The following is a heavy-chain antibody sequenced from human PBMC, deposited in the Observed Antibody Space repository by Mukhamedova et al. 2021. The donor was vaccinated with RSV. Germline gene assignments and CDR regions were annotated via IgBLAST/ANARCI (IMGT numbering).Heavy chain of an antibody. V-gene: IGHV3-30*04. CDR3: AREVAGTGGFDP. CDR1: TFSSYA. Sequence: TFSSYAMHWVRQAPGKGLEWVAVISYDGSNKYYADSVKGRFTISRDNSKNTLYLQMNSLRAEDTAVYYCAREVAGTGGFDPWGQG. CDR2: ISYDGSNK. D-gene: IGHD6-19*01. J-gene: IGHJ5*02.